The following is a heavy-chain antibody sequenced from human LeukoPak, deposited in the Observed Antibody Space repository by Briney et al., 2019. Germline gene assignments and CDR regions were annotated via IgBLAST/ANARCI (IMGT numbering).Heavy chain of an antibody. D-gene: IGHD2-2*01. Sequence: GASVKVSCKASGYTFTSYDINWVRQATGQRLEWMGWINAGNGNTKYSQKFQGRVTITRDTSASTAYMELSSLRSEDTAVYYCARDPCSSTSCYGNWFDPWGQGTLVTVSS. CDR3: ARDPCSSTSCYGNWFDP. CDR1: GYTFTSYD. CDR2: INAGNGNT. V-gene: IGHV1-3*01. J-gene: IGHJ5*02.